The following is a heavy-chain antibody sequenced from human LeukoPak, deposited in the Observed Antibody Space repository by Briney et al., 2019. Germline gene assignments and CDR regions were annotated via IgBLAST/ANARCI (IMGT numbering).Heavy chain of an antibody. CDR3: ATPGYCSSTSCSRLDYYYGMDV. CDR2: FDPEDGET. CDR1: GYTLTELS. V-gene: IGHV1-24*01. J-gene: IGHJ6*02. D-gene: IGHD2-2*03. Sequence: GASVKVSCKVSGYTLTELSMHWVRQAPGKGLEWMGGFDPEDGETIYAQKFQGRVTMTEGTSTDTAYMELSSLRSEDTAVYYCATPGYCSSTSCSRLDYYYGMDVWGQGTTVTVSS.